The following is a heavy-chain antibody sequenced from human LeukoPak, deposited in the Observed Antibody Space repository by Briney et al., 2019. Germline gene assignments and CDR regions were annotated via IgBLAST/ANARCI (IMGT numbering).Heavy chain of an antibody. CDR1: GGSISSGDYY. CDR3: AATSPYGDFDY. CDR2: IYYSGST. D-gene: IGHD2-2*01. Sequence: ASQTLSLTRTVSGGSISSGDYYWSWIRQPPGKGLEWIGYIYYSGSTYYNPSLKSRVTISVDTSKNQFSLKLSSVTAADTAVYYCAATSPYGDFDYWGQGTLVTVSS. V-gene: IGHV4-30-4*08. J-gene: IGHJ4*02.